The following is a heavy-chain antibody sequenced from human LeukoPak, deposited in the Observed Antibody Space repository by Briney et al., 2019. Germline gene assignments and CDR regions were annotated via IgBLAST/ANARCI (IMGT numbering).Heavy chain of an antibody. V-gene: IGHV3-15*01. CDR1: GFTFDDYA. CDR2: IKSKTDGGTT. Sequence: GGSLRLSCAASGFTFDDYAMHWVRQAPGKGLEWVGRIKSKTDGGTTDYAAPVKGRFTISRDDSKNTLYLQMNSLKTEDTAVYYCTTDTLLWFGEFPFDYWGQGTLVTVSS. J-gene: IGHJ4*02. D-gene: IGHD3-10*01. CDR3: TTDTLLWFGEFPFDY.